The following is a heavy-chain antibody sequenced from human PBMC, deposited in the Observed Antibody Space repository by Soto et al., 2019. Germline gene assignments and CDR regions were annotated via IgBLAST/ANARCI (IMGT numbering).Heavy chain of an antibody. CDR3: ARHMVAGWIRQFDY. CDR1: GGSISNYY. V-gene: IGHV4-59*08. Sequence: PSETLSLTCTVSGGSISNYYWSWIRQPPGKGLEWIGYIYYSGSTNYNPSLKSRVTTSVDTSKNQFSLRLSSVTAADTAVYYCARHMVAGWIRQFDYWGQGTLVTVS. D-gene: IGHD5-12*01. CDR2: IYYSGST. J-gene: IGHJ4*02.